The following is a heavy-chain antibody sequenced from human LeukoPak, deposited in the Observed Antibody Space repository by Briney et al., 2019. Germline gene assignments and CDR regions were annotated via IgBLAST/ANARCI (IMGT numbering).Heavy chain of an antibody. J-gene: IGHJ6*03. D-gene: IGHD6-19*01. CDR3: TKELHVAVAVADYYYFYMDV. CDR2: INGGGNTT. CDR1: GFGFSSFA. Sequence: TGGSLRLSCAASGFGFSSFAMGWVRQSPGKGLEWLSTINGGGNTTFYADSVKGRFTISRDNSKNTLYLHMDGLRPDDTAIYYCTKELHVAVAVADYYYFYMDVWGRGTAVSVSS. V-gene: IGHV3-23*01.